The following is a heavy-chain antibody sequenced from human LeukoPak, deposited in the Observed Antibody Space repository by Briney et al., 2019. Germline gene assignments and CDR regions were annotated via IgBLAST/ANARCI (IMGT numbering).Heavy chain of an antibody. V-gene: IGHV4-39*07. CDR2: ISYSGDT. CDR1: GDSISNVNYF. J-gene: IGHJ6*03. Sequence: PSETLSLTCTVSGDSISNVNYFWGWFRQPPGKGLEWLGTISYSGDTHYSPSLKSRLTISMDTSKSQFSLKLTSVTAADTAMYYCARVDRYHYYLDVWGKGTTVTVSS. CDR3: ARVDRYHYYLDV.